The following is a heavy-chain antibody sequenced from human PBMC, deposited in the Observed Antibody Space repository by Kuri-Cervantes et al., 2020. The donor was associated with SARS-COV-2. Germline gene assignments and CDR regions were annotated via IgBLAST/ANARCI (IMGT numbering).Heavy chain of an antibody. CDR1: GFTFSSYW. D-gene: IGHD4-11*01. CDR3: TREAYDYNMGFDS. Sequence: GESLKISCAASGFTFSSYWMSWVRQAPGKGLEWVANIKQDGSEKYYVDSVKGRFTISRDNSRNIVYLQMNSLRPEDTAFYYCTREAYDYNMGFDSWGQGTLVTVSS. CDR2: IKQDGSEK. V-gene: IGHV3-7*01. J-gene: IGHJ4*02.